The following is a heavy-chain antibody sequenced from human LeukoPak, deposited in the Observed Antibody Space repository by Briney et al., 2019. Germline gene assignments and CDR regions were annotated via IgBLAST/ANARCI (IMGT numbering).Heavy chain of an antibody. J-gene: IGHJ4*02. CDR1: GFTFSSYS. D-gene: IGHD3-22*01. Sequence: GGSLRLSCAAPGFTFSSYSMNWVRQAPGKGLEWVSYISSSISTIYYADTVKGRFTISRDNAKDSLYLQMNSLRDEDTAVYYCASGVVFYDSSGTHFGYWGQGTLVTVSS. CDR2: ISSSISTI. V-gene: IGHV3-48*02. CDR3: ASGVVFYDSSGTHFGY.